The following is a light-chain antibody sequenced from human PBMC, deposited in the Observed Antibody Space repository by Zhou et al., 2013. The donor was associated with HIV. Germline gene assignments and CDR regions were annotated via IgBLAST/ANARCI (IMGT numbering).Light chain of an antibody. CDR1: QSVSYSY. J-gene: IGKJ5*01. CDR3: QQYGSSPIT. CDR2: VYP. V-gene: IGKV3-20*01. Sequence: EIVLTQSPGTLSLSPGERATLSCRASQSVSYSYLAWYQQKPGQAPGSSSMVYPVGPLASQTGSVAVGLGTDFTLTISRLEPEDFAVYYCQQYGSSPITFGQGTRLE.